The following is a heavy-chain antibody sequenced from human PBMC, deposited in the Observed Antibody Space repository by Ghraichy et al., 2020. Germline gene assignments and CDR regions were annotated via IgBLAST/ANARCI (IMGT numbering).Heavy chain of an antibody. CDR2: LNINGTTV. V-gene: IGHV3-74*01. J-gene: IGHJ4*02. D-gene: IGHD1-14*01. Sequence: GGSLRLSCAASGFSFTDYWMHWVRQTPGRGLEWVSHLNINGTTVNYADSVKGRFTISRDNAKNTMYLQMISLTVEDTAVYYCVRAYKDGHRHFDYWGQGILAIVSS. CDR1: GFSFTDYW. CDR3: VRAYKDGHRHFDY.